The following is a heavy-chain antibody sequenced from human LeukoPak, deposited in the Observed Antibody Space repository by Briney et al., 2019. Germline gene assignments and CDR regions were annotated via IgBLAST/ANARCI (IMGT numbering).Heavy chain of an antibody. D-gene: IGHD3-22*01. Sequence: SSETLSLTCTVSGVSISSYYWSWIRQPPGKGLEWIGYTYYIGSSNYNPSLKSPVTISVDTSTNQFSLKLSSVTAADTAVYYCAREPGFDSSGYLNWFDPWGQGTLVTVSS. CDR3: AREPGFDSSGYLNWFDP. CDR2: TYYIGSS. CDR1: GVSISSYY. V-gene: IGHV4-59*01. J-gene: IGHJ5*02.